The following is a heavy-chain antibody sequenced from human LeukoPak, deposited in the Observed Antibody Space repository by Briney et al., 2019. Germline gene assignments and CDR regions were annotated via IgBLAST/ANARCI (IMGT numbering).Heavy chain of an antibody. J-gene: IGHJ6*03. CDR3: ARDHTGYSYGYRYYYYYYYMDV. CDR1: GFTFSSYA. CDR2: ISYDGSNK. D-gene: IGHD5-18*01. V-gene: IGHV3-30*04. Sequence: GGSLRLSCAASGFTFSSYAMHWVRQAPGKGLEWVAVISYDGSNKYYADSVKGRFTISRDNSKNTLYLQMNSLRAEDTAVYYCARDHTGYSYGYRYYYYYYYMDVWGKGTTVTVSS.